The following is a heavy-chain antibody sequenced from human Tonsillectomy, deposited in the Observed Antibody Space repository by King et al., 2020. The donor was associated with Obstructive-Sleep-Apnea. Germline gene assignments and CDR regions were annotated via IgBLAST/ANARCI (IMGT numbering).Heavy chain of an antibody. J-gene: IGHJ4*02. CDR3: ARAPSSSRWSYNFDD. CDR2: VSWDSSSI. V-gene: IGHV3-9*01. Sequence: QLVQSGGGLVQPGRSLRLCCAASGFTFDDYAMHWVRQAPGKGLEWVSGVSWDSSSIGYADSVKGRFTISRDNAKNSLYLQMNSLRAEDTAFYYCARAPSSSRWSYNFDDWGLGTLVTVSS. D-gene: IGHD6-13*01. CDR1: GFTFDDYA.